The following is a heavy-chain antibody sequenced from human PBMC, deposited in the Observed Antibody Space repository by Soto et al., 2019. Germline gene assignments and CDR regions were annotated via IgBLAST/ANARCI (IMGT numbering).Heavy chain of an antibody. CDR3: ARDRYCSGGSCRPDY. D-gene: IGHD2-15*01. J-gene: IGHJ4*02. CDR2: ISSSSSTV. CDR1: GFTFSSYA. V-gene: IGHV3-48*02. Sequence: PGGSLILSCAASGFTFSSYAMSWVRQAPGKGLEWVSYISSSSSTVYYADSVKGRFTISRDNAKNSLYLQMNSLRDEDTAVYYCARDRYCSGGSCRPDYWGQGTLVTVSS.